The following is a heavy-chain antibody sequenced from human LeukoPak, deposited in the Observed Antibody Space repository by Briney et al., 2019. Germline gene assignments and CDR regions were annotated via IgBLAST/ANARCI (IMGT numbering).Heavy chain of an antibody. CDR3: ARGSITVVPAFDI. Sequence: PSETLSLTCTVSGVSLSTYYWSWIRQPPGKGLEWIACIYYTGSTNYNPSLKSRGTMSVDTSKNQFSLRLTSVTAADTAVYYCARGSITVVPAFDIWGQGTVVTVSS. D-gene: IGHD4-23*01. J-gene: IGHJ3*02. CDR1: GVSLSTYY. CDR2: IYYTGST. V-gene: IGHV4-59*12.